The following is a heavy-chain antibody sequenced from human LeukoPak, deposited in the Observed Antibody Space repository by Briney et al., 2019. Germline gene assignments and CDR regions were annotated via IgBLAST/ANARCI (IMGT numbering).Heavy chain of an antibody. CDR2: ISYDGSNK. Sequence: PGGSLRLSCAASGFTFSSYGMYWVRQAPGKGLEWVAVISYDGSNKNYPDSVKGRFTISRDNSKNTLYLQMNSLRAEDTAVYYCARVQYYDFWSGYFFDYWGQGTLVTVSS. D-gene: IGHD3-3*01. CDR3: ARVQYYDFWSGYFFDY. V-gene: IGHV3-30*03. J-gene: IGHJ4*02. CDR1: GFTFSSYG.